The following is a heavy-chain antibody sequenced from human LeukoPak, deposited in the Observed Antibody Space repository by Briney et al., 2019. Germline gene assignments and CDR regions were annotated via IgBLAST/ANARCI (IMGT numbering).Heavy chain of an antibody. V-gene: IGHV3-21*01. Sequence: GGSLRLSCAASGFTFSTYSMNWVGQAPGKGLEWVSSISSYSNYINYADSVKGRFTISRDNAKNSLYLQMNSLRAEDTAVYYCARSRTTVTKDALDYWGQGTLVTVSS. CDR3: ARSRTTVTKDALDY. CDR2: ISSYSNYI. CDR1: GFTFSTYS. J-gene: IGHJ4*02. D-gene: IGHD4-17*01.